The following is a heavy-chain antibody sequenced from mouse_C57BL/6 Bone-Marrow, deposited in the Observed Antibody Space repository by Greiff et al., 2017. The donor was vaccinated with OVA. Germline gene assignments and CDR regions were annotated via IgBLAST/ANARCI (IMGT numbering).Heavy chain of an antibody. CDR3: ARLSGGFAY. J-gene: IGHJ3*01. CDR1: GFTFSDYG. V-gene: IGHV5-15*01. D-gene: IGHD1-3*01. CDR2: ISNLAYSI. Sequence: DVMLVESGGGLVQPGGSLKLSCAASGFTFSDYGMAWVRQAPRKGPEWVAFISNLAYSIYYADTVTGRFTISRENAKNTLYLEMSSLRSEDTAMYYCARLSGGFAYWGQGTLVTVSA.